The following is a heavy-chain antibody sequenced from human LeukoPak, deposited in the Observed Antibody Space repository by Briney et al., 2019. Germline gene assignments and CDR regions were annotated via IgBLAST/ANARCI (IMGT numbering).Heavy chain of an antibody. CDR1: GYIFTDYY. Sequence: ASVKVSCKASGYIFTDYYMHWVRQAPGQGLEWMGWINPNSGGTNYPQKFQGRVTMTRDTSISTAYMELSSLTSDDTAAYYCAGDTVTTSGWEGLNWFDPWGQGTLVTVSS. CDR3: AGDTVTTSGWEGLNWFDP. V-gene: IGHV1-2*02. D-gene: IGHD6-19*01. J-gene: IGHJ5*02. CDR2: INPNSGGT.